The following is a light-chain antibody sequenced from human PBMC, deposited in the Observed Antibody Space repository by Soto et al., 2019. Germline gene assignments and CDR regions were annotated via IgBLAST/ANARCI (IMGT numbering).Light chain of an antibody. CDR3: SSHAGSVNVA. J-gene: IGLJ2*01. V-gene: IGLV1-44*01. CDR1: RSNIGSNT. Sequence: QSVLTQPPSESGTPGQRVTISCSGSRSNIGSNTVNWYQQVPGTAPKFLIYSNNQRPSGVPKRFSGSKSGTSASLAISGLQSEDEADYYCSSHAGSVNVAFGGGTKLTVL. CDR2: SNN.